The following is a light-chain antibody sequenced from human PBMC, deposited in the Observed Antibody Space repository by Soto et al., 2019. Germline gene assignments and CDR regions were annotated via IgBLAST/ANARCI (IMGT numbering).Light chain of an antibody. CDR1: LSISNY. CDR2: AAS. Sequence: DIQMTQAPSSLSASVGDRVTITCRASLSISNYLNWYQQKPGKAPRLLIYAASSLQSGVPSRFSGSGSGTEFTLTISSLQPEDFATYFCQQSYIIPPIFGGGTKVEIK. V-gene: IGKV1-39*01. J-gene: IGKJ4*01. CDR3: QQSYIIPPI.